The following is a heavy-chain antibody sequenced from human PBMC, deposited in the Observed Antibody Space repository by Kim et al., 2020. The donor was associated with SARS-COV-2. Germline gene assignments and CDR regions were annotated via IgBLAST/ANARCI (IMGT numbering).Heavy chain of an antibody. J-gene: IGHJ5*01. CDR1: GFTFSCYA. V-gene: IGHV3-23*01. CDR3: AQGIWLDS. Sequence: GGSLRLSCAASGFTFSCYAISWVRQAPGKGLEWVSCISGGGRDTYYADSVKGRFAISRDNSKNTVYLQMHSLTAGHTALYFCAQGIWLDSWCQGTLVTVT. CDR2: ISGGGRDT.